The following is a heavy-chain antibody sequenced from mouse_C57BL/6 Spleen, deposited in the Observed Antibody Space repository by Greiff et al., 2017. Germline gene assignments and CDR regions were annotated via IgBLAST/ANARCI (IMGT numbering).Heavy chain of an antibody. Sequence: EVQLQESGPELVKPGASVKIPCKASGYTFTDYNMDWVKQSHGKSLEWIGDINPNNGGTIYNQKFKGKATLTVDKSSSTAYMELRSLTSEDTAVYYCARSGMTHWYFDVWGTGTTVTVSS. V-gene: IGHV1-18*01. CDR1: GYTFTDYN. D-gene: IGHD3-1*01. J-gene: IGHJ1*03. CDR3: ARSGMTHWYFDV. CDR2: INPNNGGT.